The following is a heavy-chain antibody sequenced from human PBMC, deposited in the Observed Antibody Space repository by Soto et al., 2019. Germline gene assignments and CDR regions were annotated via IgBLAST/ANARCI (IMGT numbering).Heavy chain of an antibody. D-gene: IGHD2-15*01. Sequence: SETLSLTCTVSGGSISSGGYYWSWIRQHPGKGLEWIGYIYYSGSTYYNPSLKTRVTISVDTSKNQFSLKLSSVTAADTAVYYCARSPLGYCSGGSCRYYYYYYMDVWGKGTTVTVSS. CDR3: ARSPLGYCSGGSCRYYYYYYMDV. V-gene: IGHV4-31*03. J-gene: IGHJ6*03. CDR2: IYYSGST. CDR1: GGSISSGGYY.